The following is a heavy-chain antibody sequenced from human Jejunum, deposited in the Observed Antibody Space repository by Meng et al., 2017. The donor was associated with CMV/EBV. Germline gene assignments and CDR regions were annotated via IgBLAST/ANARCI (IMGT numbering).Heavy chain of an antibody. Sequence: SGFGASASFMAWVRQTPGKGLEWVGFIRSKNSGGTTEYAASVKGRFLVSRDESNSVTYLQMNDLRIEDTAIYYCTRCGINCYLDYWGQGTLVTVSS. CDR2: IRSKNSGGTT. V-gene: IGHV3-49*04. D-gene: IGHD2-15*01. J-gene: IGHJ4*03. CDR1: GFGASASF. CDR3: TRCGINCYLDY.